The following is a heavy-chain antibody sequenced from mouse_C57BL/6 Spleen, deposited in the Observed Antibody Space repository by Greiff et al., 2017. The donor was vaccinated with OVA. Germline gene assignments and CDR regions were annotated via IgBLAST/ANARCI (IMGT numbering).Heavy chain of an antibody. CDR1: GYTFTSYW. Sequence: QVQLQQPGAELVRPGTSVKLSCKASGYTFTSYWMHWVKQRPGQGLEWIGVIDPSDSYTNYNQKFKGKATLTVDTSSSTAYMQLSSLTSEDSAVYYCARSYYSNFYWYFDVWGTGTTVTVSS. D-gene: IGHD2-5*01. CDR3: ARSYYSNFYWYFDV. J-gene: IGHJ1*03. CDR2: IDPSDSYT. V-gene: IGHV1-59*01.